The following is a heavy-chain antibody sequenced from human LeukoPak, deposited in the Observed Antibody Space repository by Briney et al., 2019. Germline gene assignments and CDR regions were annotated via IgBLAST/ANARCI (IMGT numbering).Heavy chain of an antibody. J-gene: IGHJ4*02. CDR2: ISGSGGST. Sequence: PGGSLRLSCAASGFTFSSYAMSWVRQAPGKGLEWVSAISGSGGSTYYAESVKGRFTISRDNSKNTLYLQMNSLKTEDTAVYYCTRDYSSGWYGGDFDYWGQGTLVTVSS. D-gene: IGHD6-19*01. CDR3: TRDYSSGWYGGDFDY. V-gene: IGHV3-23*01. CDR1: GFTFSSYA.